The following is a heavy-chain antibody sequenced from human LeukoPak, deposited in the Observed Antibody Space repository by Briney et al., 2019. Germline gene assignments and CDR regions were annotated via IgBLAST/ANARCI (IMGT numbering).Heavy chain of an antibody. CDR2: ISYSGST. V-gene: IGHV4-59*01. CDR1: GASISSYY. J-gene: IGHJ4*02. Sequence: PSETLSLTCTVSGASISSYYWSWIRQPPGKGLEWIGYISYSGSTKYNPSPKCRVTISVDTSKSQFSLKLTSVTAADTAVYYCARDLQLGPFDFWGQGTLVTVSS. D-gene: IGHD5-24*01. CDR3: ARDLQLGPFDF.